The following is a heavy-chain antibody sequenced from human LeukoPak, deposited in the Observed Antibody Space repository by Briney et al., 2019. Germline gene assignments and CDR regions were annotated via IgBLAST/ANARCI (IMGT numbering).Heavy chain of an antibody. V-gene: IGHV3-64*01. Sequence: PGGSLRLSCAASGFTFSSYAMHWVRQAPGKGLEYVSAISSNGGSTYYANSVKGRFTISRDNSKNTLYLQMGSLRAEDMAVYYCARVSGSGWWDFYFDYWGQGTLVTVSS. J-gene: IGHJ4*02. CDR3: ARVSGSGWWDFYFDY. D-gene: IGHD6-19*01. CDR2: ISSNGGST. CDR1: GFTFSSYA.